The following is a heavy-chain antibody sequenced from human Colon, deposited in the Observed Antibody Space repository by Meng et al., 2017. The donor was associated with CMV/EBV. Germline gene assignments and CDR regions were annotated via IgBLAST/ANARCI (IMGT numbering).Heavy chain of an antibody. Sequence: GSLRLSCEGSGFIFSAYAMHWVRQAPGKGLEWLAVKSFDGSIEYHADSVKGRFIISRDNSKSSVYLQMDSLRSDDTAVYYCARDRLGGIDYWGQGTLVTVSS. CDR3: ARDRLGGIDY. V-gene: IGHV3-30*04. J-gene: IGHJ4*02. CDR2: KSFDGSIE. CDR1: GFIFSAYA. D-gene: IGHD3-16*01.